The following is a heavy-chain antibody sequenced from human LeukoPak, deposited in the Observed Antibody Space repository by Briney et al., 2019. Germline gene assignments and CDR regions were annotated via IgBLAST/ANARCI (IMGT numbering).Heavy chain of an antibody. J-gene: IGHJ3*02. CDR2: INAGNGNT. Sequence: GASVKVSCKASGYTFTSYGISWVRQAPGQRLEWMGWINAGNGNTKYSQKFQGRVTITRDTSASTAYMELSSLRSEDTAVYYCATAHYGSGSYYDAFDIWGQGTMVTVSS. CDR1: GYTFTSYG. CDR3: ATAHYGSGSYYDAFDI. V-gene: IGHV1-18*01. D-gene: IGHD3-10*01.